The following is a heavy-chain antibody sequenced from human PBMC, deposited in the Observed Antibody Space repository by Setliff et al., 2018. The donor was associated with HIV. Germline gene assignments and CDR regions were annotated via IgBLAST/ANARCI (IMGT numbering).Heavy chain of an antibody. CDR2: IYPGDSET. J-gene: IGHJ3*02. CDR1: GYSFMSYW. V-gene: IGHV5-51*01. D-gene: IGHD3-16*01. Sequence: GESLKISCKASGYSFMSYWIGWVRQMPGKGLEWMGNIYPGDSETRYSPSFHGQVTFSADTTVDTAYLQWNTLKSSDTAMYYCAREIRTIEGGALDIWGQGTSVTVS. CDR3: AREIRTIEGGALDI.